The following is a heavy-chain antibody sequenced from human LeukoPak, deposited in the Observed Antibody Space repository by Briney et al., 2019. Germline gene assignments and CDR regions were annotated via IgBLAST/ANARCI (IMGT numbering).Heavy chain of an antibody. CDR3: ARFTGLSSGWLWAWDYYYYGMDV. J-gene: IGHJ6*02. CDR2: IIPIFGTA. D-gene: IGHD6-19*01. CDR1: GGTFSSYA. V-gene: IGHV1-69*13. Sequence: GASVTVSFTASGGTFSSYAISWVRQAPGQGLEWMGGIIPIFGTANYAQKFQGRVTITADESTSTAYMELSSLRSEDTAVYYCARFTGLSSGWLWAWDYYYYGMDVWGQGTTVTVSS.